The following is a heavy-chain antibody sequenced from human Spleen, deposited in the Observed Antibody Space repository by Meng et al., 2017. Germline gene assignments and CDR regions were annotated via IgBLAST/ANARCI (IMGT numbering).Heavy chain of an antibody. Sequence: QVQLRESGPGLVEPSGTLSLTCVVSGGSISSIDWWSWVRQPPGKGLEWIGYIYYSGSTYYNPSVKSLVTISVDTSKNQFSLKLSSVTAADTAVYYCARFRTTNYWYFDLWGRGTLVTVSS. CDR3: ARFRTTNYWYFDL. D-gene: IGHD4-17*01. CDR1: GGSISSIDW. J-gene: IGHJ2*01. V-gene: IGHV4-4*02. CDR2: IYYSGST.